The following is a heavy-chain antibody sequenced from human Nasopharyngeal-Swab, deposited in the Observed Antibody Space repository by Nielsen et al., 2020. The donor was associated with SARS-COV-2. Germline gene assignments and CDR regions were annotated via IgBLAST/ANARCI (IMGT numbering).Heavy chain of an antibody. V-gene: IGHV7-4-1*02. D-gene: IGHD6-13*01. Sequence: ASVKVSCKAFGYSFTSYTLNLVRQAPGQGLEWTGWINTNTGNPTYAQAFTGRIVFSLDTSVNTAYLEISSLKAEDTAIYYCAREGYSSSWLDFWGQGTLVTVSS. CDR1: GYSFTSYT. J-gene: IGHJ4*02. CDR2: INTNTGNP. CDR3: AREGYSSSWLDF.